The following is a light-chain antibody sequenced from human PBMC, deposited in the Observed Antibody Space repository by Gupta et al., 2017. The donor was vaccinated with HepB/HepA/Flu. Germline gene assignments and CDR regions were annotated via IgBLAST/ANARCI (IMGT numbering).Light chain of an antibody. CDR3: QQFNSYPST. CDR1: QDINTY. CDR2: SAS. J-gene: IGKJ5*01. Sequence: DIQLTQSPSFLSASVGDRVTITCRASQDINTYLIWYQQKPGKAPKLLIYSASTLQSGVPSRFSGSGSGTEFTLTISSLQPEDFATYYCQQFNSYPSTFGQGTRLDIK. V-gene: IGKV1-9*01.